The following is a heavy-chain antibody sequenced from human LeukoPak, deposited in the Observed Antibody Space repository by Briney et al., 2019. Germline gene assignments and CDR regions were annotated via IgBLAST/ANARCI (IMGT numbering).Heavy chain of an antibody. CDR2: IYHSGST. CDR3: ARSKGATFGY. V-gene: IGHV4-4*02. D-gene: IGHD1-26*01. J-gene: IGHJ4*02. CDR1: GGSISSSNW. Sequence: SGTLSLTCAVSGGSISSSNWWSWVRQPPGKGLEWIGEIYHSGSTNYNPSLKSRVTILVDKSKNQFSLKLSSVTAADTVVYYCARSKGATFGYWGQGTLVTVSS.